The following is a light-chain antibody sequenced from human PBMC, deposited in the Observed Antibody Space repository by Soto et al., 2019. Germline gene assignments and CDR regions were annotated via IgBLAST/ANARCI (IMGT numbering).Light chain of an antibody. CDR1: QSVSSN. V-gene: IGKV3-15*01. J-gene: IGKJ1*01. CDR2: GAS. Sequence: EIVMTQSPATLSVSPGERATLSCRASQSVSSNLAWYQQKPGQAPRLLIYGASTRATGIPARYSGSGSGTEFTRTNSSLQSEDFAVYYCQQYNNWPPWTCGQGTKVEIK. CDR3: QQYNNWPPWT.